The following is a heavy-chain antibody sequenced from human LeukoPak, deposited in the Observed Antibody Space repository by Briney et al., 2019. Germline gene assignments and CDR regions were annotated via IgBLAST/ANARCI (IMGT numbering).Heavy chain of an antibody. D-gene: IGHD2-21*02. J-gene: IGHJ4*02. V-gene: IGHV3-21*01. CDR1: GFTFSSYS. CDR3: ARAAYCGGDCYSEGDPFDY. Sequence: GGSLRLSCAASGFTFSSYSMIWVRQAPGKGPEWVSSISSSGNSIYYADSVKGRFTISRDNAKNSLYLQMNSLRAEDTAVYYCARAAYCGGDCYSEGDPFDYWGQGTLVTVSS. CDR2: ISSSGNSI.